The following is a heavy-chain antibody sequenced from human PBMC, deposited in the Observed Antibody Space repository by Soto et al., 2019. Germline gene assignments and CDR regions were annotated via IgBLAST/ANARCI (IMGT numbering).Heavy chain of an antibody. J-gene: IGHJ4*02. D-gene: IGHD3-10*01. CDR1: GFTFSSYA. V-gene: IGHV3-23*01. Sequence: GRSLRLSCAASGFTFSSYAMSWVRQAPGKGLEWVSAISGSGGSTYYADSVKGRFTISRDNSKNTLYLQMNSLRAEDTAVYYCAKGRRYYGSGSYIDYWGQGTLVTVSS. CDR2: ISGSGGST. CDR3: AKGRRYYGSGSYIDY.